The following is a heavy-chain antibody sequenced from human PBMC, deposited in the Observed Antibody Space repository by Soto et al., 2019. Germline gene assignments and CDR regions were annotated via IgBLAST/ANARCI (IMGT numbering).Heavy chain of an antibody. J-gene: IGHJ4*02. CDR1: GFTFSSYA. CDR2: IAGSGGGT. D-gene: IGHD6-19*01. CDR3: AKVIGSGAPYYFDY. V-gene: IGHV3-23*01. Sequence: EVHLLESGGGLVQPGGSLRLSCAASGFTFSSYAMTWVRQAPGKGLEWVSVIAGSGGGTMYADSVKGRFSISRDNAKNTLYLQLNSPRDEDTAIYYCAKVIGSGAPYYFDYWGQGILVTVSS.